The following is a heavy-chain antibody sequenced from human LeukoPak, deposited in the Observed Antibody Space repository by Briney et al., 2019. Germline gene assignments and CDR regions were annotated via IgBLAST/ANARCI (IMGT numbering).Heavy chain of an antibody. J-gene: IGHJ6*02. V-gene: IGHV1-2*06. D-gene: IGHD5-18*01. Sequence: ASVKVSCKASGYTFTGYYMHWVRQAPGQGLEWMGRINPNSGGTNYAQKFQGRVTMTRDTSISTAYMELSRLRSDDTAVYYCARDTPVSGYSYGTGYYYYYGMDVWGQGTTVTVSS. CDR1: GYTFTGYY. CDR3: ARDTPVSGYSYGTGYYYYYGMDV. CDR2: INPNSGGT.